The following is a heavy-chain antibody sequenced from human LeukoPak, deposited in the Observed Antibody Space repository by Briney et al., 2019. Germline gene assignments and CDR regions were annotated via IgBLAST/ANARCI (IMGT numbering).Heavy chain of an antibody. J-gene: IGHJ4*02. V-gene: IGHV3-33*01. CDR2: IWYDGSNK. CDR3: AREHRRYCSGGSCEYFDY. Sequence: GGSLRLSCAASGFTFSSYGMHWVRQAPGKGLEWVAVIWYDGSNKYYADSVKGRFTISRDNSKNTLYLQMNSLRAEDTAVYYCAREHRRYCSGGSCEYFDYWGQGTLVTVSS. D-gene: IGHD2-15*01. CDR1: GFTFSSYG.